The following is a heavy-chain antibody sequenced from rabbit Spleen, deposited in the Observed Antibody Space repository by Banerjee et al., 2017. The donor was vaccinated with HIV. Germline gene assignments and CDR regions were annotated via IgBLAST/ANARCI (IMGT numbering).Heavy chain of an antibody. Sequence: QSLEESGGDLVKPGASLTLTCTASGFSFSSRYYMCWVRQAPGKGLEWIACIDTGSSGFTYFATWAKGRFTCSKTSSTTVTLQMTRLTAADTATYFCARDGIPYGGWYFALWGPGTLVTVS. V-gene: IGHV1S40*01. CDR3: ARDGIPYGGWYFAL. CDR1: GFSFSSRYY. J-gene: IGHJ6*01. CDR2: IDTGSSGFT. D-gene: IGHD4-2*01.